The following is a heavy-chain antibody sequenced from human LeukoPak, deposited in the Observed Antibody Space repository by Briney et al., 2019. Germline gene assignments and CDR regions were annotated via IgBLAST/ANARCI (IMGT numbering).Heavy chain of an antibody. CDR3: ARDCSSISCYSAYAFDI. V-gene: IGHV3-48*04. D-gene: IGHD2-2*01. CDR1: GFTFSSYS. J-gene: IGHJ3*02. Sequence: PGGSLRLSCAASGFTFSSYSMNWVRQAPGKGLEWVSYISSSSNTIYYADSVKGRFTISRDNAKNSLYLQMNSLRAEDTAVYYCARDCSSISCYSAYAFDIWGQGTMVTVSS. CDR2: ISSSSNTI.